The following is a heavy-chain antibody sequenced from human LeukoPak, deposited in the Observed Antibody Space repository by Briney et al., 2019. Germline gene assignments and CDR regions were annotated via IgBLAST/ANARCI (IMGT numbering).Heavy chain of an antibody. V-gene: IGHV3-23*01. J-gene: IGHJ4*02. D-gene: IGHD6-13*01. CDR3: AKPATGTNSFDY. CDR1: GFTFNNYV. Sequence: PGGSLRLSCAVSGFTFNNYVMSWVRQAPGKGLEWVSTINGSGGSTYYADCVKGRFTISRDNSKSTLYLQLSGLRAEDTAVYYCAKPATGTNSFDYWGQGTPVTVSS. CDR2: INGSGGST.